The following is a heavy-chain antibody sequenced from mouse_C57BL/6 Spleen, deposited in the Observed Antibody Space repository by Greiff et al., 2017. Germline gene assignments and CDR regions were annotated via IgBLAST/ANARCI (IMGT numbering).Heavy chain of an antibody. CDR1: GYSITSGYY. CDR2: ISYDGSN. J-gene: IGHJ4*01. CDR3: SREDYGNYCAMGY. D-gene: IGHD2-1*01. V-gene: IGHV3-6*01. Sequence: EVKLVESGPGLVKPSQSLSLTCSVTGYSITSGYYWNWIRQFPGNKLEWMGYISYDGSNNYNPSLKNRISITRDTTKNQFFLKLNSVTTEDTATYYCSREDYGNYCAMGYWGQGTSVTVSS.